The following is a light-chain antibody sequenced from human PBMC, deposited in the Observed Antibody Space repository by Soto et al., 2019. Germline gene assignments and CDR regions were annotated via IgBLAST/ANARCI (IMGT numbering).Light chain of an antibody. CDR2: EGT. Sequence: QSVLTQPASVSGSPGQSITISCTGTSSDGGSYDVVSWYQHYPGKAPKLIIYEGTKRPSGVSTRFSGSKSGNTASLTISGLQAEDEADYFCCSYGGGSTLYVSGTATKVTVL. J-gene: IGLJ1*01. CDR3: CSYGGGSTLYV. CDR1: SSDGGSYDV. V-gene: IGLV2-23*01.